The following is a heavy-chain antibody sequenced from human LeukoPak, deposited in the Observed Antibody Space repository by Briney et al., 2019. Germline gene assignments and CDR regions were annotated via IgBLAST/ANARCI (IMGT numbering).Heavy chain of an antibody. Sequence: PGESLKTSCKGSGYSFTSYWIGWVRQMPGKGLEWMGIIYPGDSDTRYSPSFQGQVTISADKSISSAYLQWSSLKASDTAMYYCATAPDCSGGSCYYFDYWGQGTLVTVSS. V-gene: IGHV5-51*01. J-gene: IGHJ4*02. CDR2: IYPGDSDT. D-gene: IGHD2-15*01. CDR1: GYSFTSYW. CDR3: ATAPDCSGGSCYYFDY.